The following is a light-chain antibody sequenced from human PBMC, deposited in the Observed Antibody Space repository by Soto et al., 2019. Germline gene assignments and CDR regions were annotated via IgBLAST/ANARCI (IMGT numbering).Light chain of an antibody. Sequence: EIVLTQSPVTLSLSPGERATLSCRASQRITNNFSAWFQQKAGLAPRLLIYGASTRASGVPDRFSGGGSGTDFVLTISRLEPEDFAVYYCQQYGRSPFTFGQGTKLQIK. J-gene: IGKJ2*01. CDR2: GAS. CDR1: QRITNNF. CDR3: QQYGRSPFT. V-gene: IGKV3-20*01.